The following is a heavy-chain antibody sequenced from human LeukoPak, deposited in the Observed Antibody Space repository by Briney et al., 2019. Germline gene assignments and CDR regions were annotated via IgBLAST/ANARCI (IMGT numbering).Heavy chain of an antibody. J-gene: IGHJ3*02. Sequence: PPQTLSLTCAISGDSVSTNSAAWTWIRQSPSRGLEWLGRTYYRSKWYNDYAVSVKSRITINPDTSKNQFSLQLNSVTPEDTAVYYCAREHIDAFDIWGQGTMVTVSS. CDR1: GDSVSTNSAA. CDR3: AREHIDAFDI. CDR2: TYYRSKWYN. V-gene: IGHV6-1*01. D-gene: IGHD2-21*01.